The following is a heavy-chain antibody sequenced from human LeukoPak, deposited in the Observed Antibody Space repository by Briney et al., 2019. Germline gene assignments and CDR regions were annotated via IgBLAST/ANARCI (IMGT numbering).Heavy chain of an antibody. J-gene: IGHJ3*02. Sequence: PSETLSLTCTVSGGSLSTYYWSWIRQPPGKGLEWIGYIDYTGSTKYNPSLKRRVTITVDTSKNQFSLKMSSVTAADTAVYYCARVGEGSFDMWGQGTMVTVSS. CDR3: ARVGEGSFDM. D-gene: IGHD3-10*01. V-gene: IGHV4-59*01. CDR1: GGSLSTYY. CDR2: IDYTGST.